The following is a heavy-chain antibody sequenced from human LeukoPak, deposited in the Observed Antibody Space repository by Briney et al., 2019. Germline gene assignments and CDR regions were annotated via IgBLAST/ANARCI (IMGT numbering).Heavy chain of an antibody. V-gene: IGHV4-30-2*01. CDR3: ARAGIAVAGNFDY. Sequence: PSETLSLTCAVSGGSISSGGYSWSWIRQPPGQGLEWIGYIYHSGSTYYNPSLKSRVTISVDRSKNQFSLKLSSVTAADTAVYYRARAGIAVAGNFDYWGQGTLVTVSS. J-gene: IGHJ4*02. CDR2: IYHSGST. D-gene: IGHD6-19*01. CDR1: GGSISSGGYS.